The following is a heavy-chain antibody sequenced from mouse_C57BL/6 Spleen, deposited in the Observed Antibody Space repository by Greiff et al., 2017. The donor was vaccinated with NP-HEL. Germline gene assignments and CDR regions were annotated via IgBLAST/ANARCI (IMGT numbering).Heavy chain of an antibody. Sequence: QVQLQQSGAELVKPGASVKLSCKASGYTFTSYWMPWVKQRPGQGLEWIGIIHPNSGSTNYNEKFKSKATLTVDKSSSTAYMQLSSLTSEDSAVYYCARREYGSSSDYWGQGTTLTVSS. V-gene: IGHV1-64*01. CDR1: GYTFTSYW. J-gene: IGHJ2*01. D-gene: IGHD1-1*01. CDR2: IHPNSGST. CDR3: ARREYGSSSDY.